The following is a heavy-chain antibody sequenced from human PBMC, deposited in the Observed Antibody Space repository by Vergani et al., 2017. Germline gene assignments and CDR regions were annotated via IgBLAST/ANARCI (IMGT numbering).Heavy chain of an antibody. CDR2: IIPIFGTA. J-gene: IGHJ6*02. V-gene: IGHV1-69*13. D-gene: IGHD3-10*01. CDR3: ARTPRRGSGVYGMDV. Sequence: QVQLVQSGAEVKKPGASVKVSCKASGYTFTSYGISWVRQAPGQGLEWMGRIIPIFGTANYAQKFQGRVTITADESTSTAYMELSSLRSEDTAVYYCARTPRRGSGVYGMDVWGQGTTVTVSS. CDR1: GYTFTSYG.